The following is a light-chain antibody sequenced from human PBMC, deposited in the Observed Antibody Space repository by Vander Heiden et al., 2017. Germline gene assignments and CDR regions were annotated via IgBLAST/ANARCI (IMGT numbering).Light chain of an antibody. Sequence: DIQMTQSPSTLSASVGDRVAITCRASQPISYYLAWYQQKPGKAPKVLIYKASSLESGLPSRFSGSGSGTEFTLTINSLQPDDFATYYCQQFHSFPVTFGQGTKVEIK. V-gene: IGKV1-5*03. J-gene: IGKJ1*01. CDR3: QQFHSFPVT. CDR2: KAS. CDR1: QPISYY.